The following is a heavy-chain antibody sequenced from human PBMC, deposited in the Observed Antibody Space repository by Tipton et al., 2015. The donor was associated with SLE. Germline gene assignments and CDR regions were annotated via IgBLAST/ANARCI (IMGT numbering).Heavy chain of an antibody. CDR2: IRDSGITT. CDR1: GFTFTNYA. J-gene: IGHJ6*02. CDR3: AKSSRSGSSIHYFHGLDA. V-gene: IGHV3-23*01. Sequence: GSLRLSCTASGFTFTNYAMNWVRQAPGKGLEWVSGIRDSGITTYYADSVKGRFTVSRDQTKTTLYLEMNSLRADDSAVYYCAKSSRSGSSIHYFHGLDAGGQGTTVTVSS. D-gene: IGHD1-26*01.